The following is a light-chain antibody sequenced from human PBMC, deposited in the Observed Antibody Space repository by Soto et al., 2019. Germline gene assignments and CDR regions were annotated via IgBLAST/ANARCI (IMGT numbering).Light chain of an antibody. J-gene: IGKJ4*01. V-gene: IGKV1-5*01. CDR2: DAS. Sequence: DGDRTKSHSTLSASVGDRVTITCRAIQSISSWVAWYPQTAGKAPKLLIYDASSLESGVPSRFSGSESGTEFTLTISCLQPDDFATYYCQQYKSYPLTVGGGTKVDI. CDR1: QSISSW. CDR3: QQYKSYPLT.